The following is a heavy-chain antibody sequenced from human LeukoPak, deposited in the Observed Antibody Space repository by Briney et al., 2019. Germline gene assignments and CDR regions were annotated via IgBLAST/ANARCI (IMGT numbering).Heavy chain of an antibody. CDR3: ARRGENWGIAFDI. J-gene: IGHJ3*02. CDR1: GGSISTSSYY. Sequence: SETLSLTCTVSGGSISTSSYYWGWIRQPPGKGLEWIASIYYSGNTYYNPSLKSRVAISIDTSKNQFSLKLSSVTAADTAVYSCARRGENWGIAFDIWGQGTMVTVSS. CDR2: IYYSGNT. D-gene: IGHD3-16*01. V-gene: IGHV4-39*01.